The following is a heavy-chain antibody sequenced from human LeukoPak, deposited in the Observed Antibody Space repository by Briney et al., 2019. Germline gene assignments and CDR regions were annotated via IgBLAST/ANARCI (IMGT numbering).Heavy chain of an antibody. Sequence: GGSLTLSCAVSVFIFSIYWMRWVRHARGGGRGWVSSTVGSRPDTYHAVSVGGRFTVSRDNTRNKLHLQMNNLRIEDSAVYYCTKAPLMSCTGAFCYPFDSWSQGVLVTVSS. CDR3: TKAPLMSCTGAFCYPFDS. D-gene: IGHD2-8*02. J-gene: IGHJ4*02. CDR2: TVGSRPDT. V-gene: IGHV3-23*01. CDR1: VFIFSIYW.